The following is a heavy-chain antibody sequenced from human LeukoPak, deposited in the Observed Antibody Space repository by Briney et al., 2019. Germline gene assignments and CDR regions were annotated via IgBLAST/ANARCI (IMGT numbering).Heavy chain of an antibody. CDR3: ARDAGHQLSRRNYYAMDV. D-gene: IGHD1-1*01. CDR2: IYTSGST. Sequence: SQTLSLTCTVSGGSISSGSYYWSWIRQPAGKGLEWIGRIYTSGSTNYNPSLKSRVTISVDTSKNQFSLKLSSVTAADTAVYYCARDAGHQLSRRNYYAMDVWGQGTTVTVSS. CDR1: GGSISSGSYY. V-gene: IGHV4-61*02. J-gene: IGHJ6*02.